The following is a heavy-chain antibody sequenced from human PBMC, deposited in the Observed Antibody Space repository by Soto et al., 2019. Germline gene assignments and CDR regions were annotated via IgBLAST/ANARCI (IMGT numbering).Heavy chain of an antibody. CDR1: GFTFNSYA. CDR3: AKLSTGSYWYFDL. J-gene: IGHJ2*01. CDR2: ISAVGGST. D-gene: IGHD6-19*01. V-gene: IGHV3-23*01. Sequence: EGQLLESGGGLVQPGGSLRLSCAASGFTFNSYAMSWVRQAPEAGLEWVSTISAVGGSTYYADSVKGRFTISRDNSKNTLYLQMNSLRADDTAVYHCAKLSTGSYWYFDLWGRGTLVTVSS.